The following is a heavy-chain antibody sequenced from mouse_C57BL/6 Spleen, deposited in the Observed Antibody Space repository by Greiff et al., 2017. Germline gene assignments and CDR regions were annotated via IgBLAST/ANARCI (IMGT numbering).Heavy chain of an antibody. CDR3: ARIATAQVYYAMDY. CDR1: GFSFTSYA. V-gene: IGHV2-9-1*01. CDR2: IWTGGGT. Sequence: VKLMESGPGLVAPSQSLSITCTVSGFSFTSYAISWVRQPPGKGLEWLGVIWTGGGTNYNSALKSRQSISKDNSKSQVFLMMNSLQTDDTARYYCARIATAQVYYAMDYWGQGTSVTVAS. J-gene: IGHJ4*01. D-gene: IGHD3-2*02.